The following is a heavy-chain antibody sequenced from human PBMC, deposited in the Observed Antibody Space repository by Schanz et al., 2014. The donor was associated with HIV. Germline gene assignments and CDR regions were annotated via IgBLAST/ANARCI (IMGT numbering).Heavy chain of an antibody. V-gene: IGHV1-69*01. J-gene: IGHJ4*02. CDR2: IIPIFGTS. CDR3: ARSRYGDHPYYFDL. CDR1: GGTFSNYA. Sequence: QVQLVQSGAEVKKPGSSVKVSCKASGGTFSNYAINWVRQAPGQGLEWMGGIIPIFGTSNYAQKFQGRVTITADESTSTAYMELSSLRSDDTAVYYCARSRYGDHPYYFDLWGQGTPVAVS. D-gene: IGHD2-21*02.